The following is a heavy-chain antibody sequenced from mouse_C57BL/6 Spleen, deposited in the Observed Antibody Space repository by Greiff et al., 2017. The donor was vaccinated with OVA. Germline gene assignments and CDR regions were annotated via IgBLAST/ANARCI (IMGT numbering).Heavy chain of an antibody. CDR3: ARGDSNYQAWFAY. CDR1: GYTFTSYW. CDR2: IYPGSGST. J-gene: IGHJ3*01. D-gene: IGHD2-5*01. Sequence: VQLQQSGAELVKPGASVKMSCKASGYTFTSYWITWVKQRPGQGLEWIGDIYPGSGSTNYNEKFKSKATLTVDTSSSTAYMQLSSLTSEDSAVYYCARGDSNYQAWFAYWGQGTLVTVSA. V-gene: IGHV1-55*01.